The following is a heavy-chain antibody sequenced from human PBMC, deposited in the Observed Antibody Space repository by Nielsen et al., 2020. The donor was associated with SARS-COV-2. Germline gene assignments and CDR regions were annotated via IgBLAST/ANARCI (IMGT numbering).Heavy chain of an antibody. J-gene: IGHJ6*02. CDR1: GGSISSSSYY. CDR2: IYYSGST. Sequence: SETLSLTCTVSGGSISSSSYYWGWIRQPPGKGLEWIGSIYYSGSTYYNPSLKSRVTVSLDTSKNQFSLKLSSATAADTAVYYCARSFGDYEGGTYYYYYGMDVWGQGTTVTVSS. D-gene: IGHD4-17*01. V-gene: IGHV4-39*07. CDR3: ARSFGDYEGGTYYYYYGMDV.